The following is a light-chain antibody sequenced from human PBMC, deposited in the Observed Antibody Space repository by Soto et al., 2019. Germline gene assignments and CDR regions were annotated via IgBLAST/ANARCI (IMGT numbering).Light chain of an antibody. J-gene: IGLJ1*01. CDR1: SSDVGRYNY. CDR2: DVS. Sequence: QSALIQPASVSGSPGQSITISCTGTSSDVGRYNYVSWYQQHPGKAPKLMIYDVSNRPSGVSNRFSGSKSGNTASLTISGLQAEDEADYYCSSYTSSSTPDVFGTGTKLTVL. V-gene: IGLV2-14*01. CDR3: SSYTSSSTPDV.